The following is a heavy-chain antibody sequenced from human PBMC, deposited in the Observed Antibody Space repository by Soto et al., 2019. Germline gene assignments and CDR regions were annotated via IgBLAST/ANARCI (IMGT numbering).Heavy chain of an antibody. D-gene: IGHD3-22*01. J-gene: IGHJ6*02. CDR3: ARERNYDSSGYSYYYGMDV. CDR1: GGPISSGGYY. CDR2: IYYSGST. Sequence: SETLSLTCTASGGPISSGGYYWSWIRQHPGKGLEWIGYIYYSGSTYYNPSLKSRVTISVDTSKNQFSLKLSSVTAADTAVYYCARERNYDSSGYSYYYGMDVWGQGTTVTVSS. V-gene: IGHV4-31*03.